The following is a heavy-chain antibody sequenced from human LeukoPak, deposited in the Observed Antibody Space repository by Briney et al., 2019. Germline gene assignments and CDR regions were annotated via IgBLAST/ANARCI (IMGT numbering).Heavy chain of an antibody. J-gene: IGHJ6*03. D-gene: IGHD2-15*01. CDR3: ARLLPYYMDV. V-gene: IGHV4-4*09. CDR2: IYTSGST. Sequence: PSETLSLTRTVSGGSISSYYWSWIRQPPGKGLEWIGYIYTSGSTNYNPSLKSRVTISVDTSKNQFSLKLSSVTAADTAVYYCARLLPYYMDVWGKGTTVTVSS. CDR1: GGSISSYY.